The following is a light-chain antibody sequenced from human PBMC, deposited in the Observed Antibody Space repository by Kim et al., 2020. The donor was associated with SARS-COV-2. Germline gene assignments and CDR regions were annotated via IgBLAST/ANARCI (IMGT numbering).Light chain of an antibody. J-gene: IGLJ2*01. CDR2: YDS. CDR3: QVWDSYSDHVV. Sequence: APGKTARITSGGNNIGSKSVRWYQQKPGQAPVLVIYYDSDRPSGIPERFSGSNSGNTATLTISRVEAGDEADYYCQVWDSYSDHVVFGGGTQLTVL. CDR1: NIGSKS. V-gene: IGLV3-21*04.